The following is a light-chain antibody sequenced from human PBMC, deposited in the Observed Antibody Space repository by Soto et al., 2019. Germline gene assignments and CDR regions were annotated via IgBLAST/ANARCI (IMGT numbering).Light chain of an antibody. CDR3: QQYSDHWT. V-gene: IGKV1-5*01. CDR1: QTVNTW. J-gene: IGKJ1*01. CDR2: DAS. Sequence: DIQMTQSPSTLSASVGDRVSITCRASQTVNTWLAWYQQKPGKAPKVLIFDASSLKTGVPSRFSGSGYGTEFTLTISSLQPDDVATYYCQQYSDHWTFGQGTKVDIK.